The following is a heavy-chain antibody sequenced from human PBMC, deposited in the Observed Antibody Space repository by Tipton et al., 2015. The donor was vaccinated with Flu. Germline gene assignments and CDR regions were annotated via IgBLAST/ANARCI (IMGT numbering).Heavy chain of an antibody. CDR1: GGSISSSSYY. CDR2: IYHSGST. J-gene: IGHJ3*02. Sequence: LRLSCTVSGGSISSSSYYWGWIRQPPGKGLEWIGSIYHSGSTYYNPSLKSRVTISVDTAKNQFSLKLTSVTAADTAVYYCAKHCSGGSCSHAFDIWGQGTMVTVSS. V-gene: IGHV4-39*01. D-gene: IGHD2-15*01. CDR3: AKHCSGGSCSHAFDI.